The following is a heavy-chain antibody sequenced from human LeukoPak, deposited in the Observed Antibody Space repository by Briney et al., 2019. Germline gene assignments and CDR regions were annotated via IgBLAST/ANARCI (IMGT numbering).Heavy chain of an antibody. Sequence: SVKVSCKASGGTFSSYAISWVRQAPGQGLEWMGRIIPIFGIANYAQKFQGRVTITADKSTSTAYMELSSLRSEDTAVYYCAREAPHYGDLDWFDPWGQGTLVTVSS. CDR2: IIPIFGIA. CDR3: AREAPHYGDLDWFDP. CDR1: GGTFSSYA. J-gene: IGHJ5*02. D-gene: IGHD4-17*01. V-gene: IGHV1-69*04.